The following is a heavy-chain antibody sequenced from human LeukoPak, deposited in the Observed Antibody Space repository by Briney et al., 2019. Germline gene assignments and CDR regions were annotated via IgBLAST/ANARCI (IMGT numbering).Heavy chain of an antibody. D-gene: IGHD3-16*01. Sequence: PGGSLRLSCAASGFTFTNADMTWVRQAPGKGLEWVGRIKTKPAGGTTDSAAPVKGRFTISRDDSKNTFHLQMNSLKTEDTAVYYCTTSLYSGYDWGSDYWGQGTLVTVSS. J-gene: IGHJ4*02. CDR1: GFTFTNAD. CDR3: TTSLYSGYDWGSDY. V-gene: IGHV3-15*01. CDR2: IKTKPAGGTT.